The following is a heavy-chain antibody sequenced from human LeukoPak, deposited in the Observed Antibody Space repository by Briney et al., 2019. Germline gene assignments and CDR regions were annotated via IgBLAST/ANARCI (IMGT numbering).Heavy chain of an antibody. CDR2: IYNGGRT. CDR3: ARGHSNCSPTSCCFPSEY. Sequence: SETLSLTCTVSGASISSYYWSWIRQPPGKGLEWIGYIYNGGRTNYNPSLKSRVTISVDTSKNQFSLRLTSVTAADTAVYYCARGHSNCSPTSCCFPSEYWGQGTLVTVSS. CDR1: GASISSYY. V-gene: IGHV4-59*01. J-gene: IGHJ4*02. D-gene: IGHD2-2*01.